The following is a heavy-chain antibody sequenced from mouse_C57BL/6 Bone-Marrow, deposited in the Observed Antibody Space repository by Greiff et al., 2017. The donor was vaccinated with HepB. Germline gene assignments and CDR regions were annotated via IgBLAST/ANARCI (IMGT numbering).Heavy chain of an antibody. D-gene: IGHD1-1*01. CDR3: ASYYYGSSYEDWYFDV. Sequence: SGAELVKPGASVKISCKASGYAFSSYWMNWVKQRPGKGLEWIGQIYPGDGDTNYNGKFKGKATLTADKSSSTAYMQLSSLTSEDSAVYFCASYYYGSSYEDWYFDVWGTGTTVTVSS. J-gene: IGHJ1*03. CDR1: GYAFSSYW. V-gene: IGHV1-80*01. CDR2: IYPGDGDT.